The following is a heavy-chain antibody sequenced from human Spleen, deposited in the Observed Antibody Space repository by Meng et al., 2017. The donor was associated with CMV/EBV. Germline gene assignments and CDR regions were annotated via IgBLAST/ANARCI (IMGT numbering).Heavy chain of an antibody. Sequence: SVKVSCKASGYTFISFGIGWVRQAPGQGLEWMGGIIPIFGTANYAQKFQGRVTITTDESTSTAYMELSSLRSEDTAVYYCARDPYIVVVPAAISIQGNYYYYGMDVWGQGTTVTVSS. CDR2: IIPIFGTA. CDR3: ARDPYIVVVPAAISIQGNYYYYGMDV. J-gene: IGHJ6*02. D-gene: IGHD2-2*02. CDR1: GYTFISFG. V-gene: IGHV1-69*05.